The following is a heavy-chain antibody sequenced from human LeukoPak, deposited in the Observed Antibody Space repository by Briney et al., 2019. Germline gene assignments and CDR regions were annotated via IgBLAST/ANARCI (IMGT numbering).Heavy chain of an antibody. D-gene: IGHD5-24*01. Sequence: SVKVSCKASGGTFSSYAISWVRQAPGQGLEWMGGIIPIFGTANYAQKFQGRVTITTDESTSTAYVELSSLRSEDTAVYYCASNMGDGYNLDYWGQRTLVTVSS. V-gene: IGHV1-69*05. CDR1: GGTFSSYA. CDR2: IIPIFGTA. CDR3: ASNMGDGYNLDY. J-gene: IGHJ4*02.